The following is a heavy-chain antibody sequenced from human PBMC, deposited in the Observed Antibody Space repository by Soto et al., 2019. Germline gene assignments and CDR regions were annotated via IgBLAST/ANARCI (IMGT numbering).Heavy chain of an antibody. CDR1: GFTFSSHW. CDR2: INGDGSST. CDR3: AGSPGLSRISGTTLGA. D-gene: IGHD1-7*01. V-gene: IGHV3-74*01. Sequence: EVQLVESGGGLVQPGGSLRLSCAASGFTFSSHWMHWVRQAPGKGLVWVSRINGDGSSTSYADSVKGRFTISRDNAKNMLYLQVNSLIADDTAVYYCAGSPGLSRISGTTLGAWGQGTLGSVSS. J-gene: IGHJ5*01.